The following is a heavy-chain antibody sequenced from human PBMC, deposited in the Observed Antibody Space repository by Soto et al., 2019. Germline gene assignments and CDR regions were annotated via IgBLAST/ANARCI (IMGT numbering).Heavy chain of an antibody. Sequence: GGSLRLSCAASGFTFSSYGMHWVRQAPGKGLEWVAVISYDGSNKYYADSVKGRFTISRYNSKNTLYLQMNSLRAEDTAVYYCAKIIDILTGWSPDYYYGMDVWGQGTTVTVSS. J-gene: IGHJ6*02. CDR1: GFTFSSYG. D-gene: IGHD3-9*01. CDR2: ISYDGSNK. V-gene: IGHV3-30*18. CDR3: AKIIDILTGWSPDYYYGMDV.